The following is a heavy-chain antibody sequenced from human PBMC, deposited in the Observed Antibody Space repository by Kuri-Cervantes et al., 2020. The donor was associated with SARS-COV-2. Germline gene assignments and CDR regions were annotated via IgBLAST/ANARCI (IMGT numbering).Heavy chain of an antibody. CDR2: ISSSSRYI. CDR1: GFTFSSYS. Sequence: GESLKIPCAASGFTFSSYSMNWVRQAPGNGLECVSSISSSSRYIYYAESVKGRFTNSKDKAQHSLYLQMNSLRAEDTAVYYCARGGYSRSSCHYFDYWGQGTLVTASS. CDR3: ARGGYSRSSCHYFDY. J-gene: IGHJ4*02. D-gene: IGHD6-6*01. V-gene: IGHV3-21*01.